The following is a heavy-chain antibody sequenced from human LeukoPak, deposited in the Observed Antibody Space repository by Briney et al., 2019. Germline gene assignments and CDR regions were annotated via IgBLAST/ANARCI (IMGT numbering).Heavy chain of an antibody. CDR3: AKGGSAHYYYYYMDV. V-gene: IGHV3-9*03. J-gene: IGHJ6*03. CDR1: GFTFDDYA. Sequence: GGFLRLSCAASGFTFDDYAMHWVRQAPGKGLEWVSGISWNSGDTGYADSVKGRFTISRDNARNSLYLQMNSLRAEDMALYYCAKGGSAHYYYYYMDVWGKGTTVTVSS. CDR2: ISWNSGDT. D-gene: IGHD3-16*01.